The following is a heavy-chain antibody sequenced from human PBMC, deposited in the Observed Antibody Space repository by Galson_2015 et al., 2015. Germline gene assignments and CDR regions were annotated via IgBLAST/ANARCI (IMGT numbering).Heavy chain of an antibody. CDR2: INHSGST. CDR3: ASEIGYCSSTSFYTRWFDP. D-gene: IGHD2-2*02. V-gene: IGHV4-34*01. Sequence: LSLTCAVYGGSFSGYYWSWIRQPPGTGLEWIGEINHSGSTNYNPSLKSRVTISVDTSTNQFSLKLSSVTAADTAVYYCASEIGYCSSTSFYTRWFDPWVQGTLVTVSS. J-gene: IGHJ5*02. CDR1: GGSFSGYY.